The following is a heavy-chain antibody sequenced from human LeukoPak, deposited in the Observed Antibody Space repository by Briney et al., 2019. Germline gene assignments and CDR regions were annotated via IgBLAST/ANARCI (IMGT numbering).Heavy chain of an antibody. CDR1: GFSFSSYW. V-gene: IGHV3-74*01. J-gene: IGHJ4*02. Sequence: GGSLRLSCAASGFSFSSYWMNWVRQAPGKGLVWVAHINTDGRTTTYADSVKGRFTVARDNAKNTLCLEMNRLRAEDTAVYYCARDNTYMFDYWGQGTQVTVSS. D-gene: IGHD2-2*02. CDR2: INTDGRTT. CDR3: ARDNTYMFDY.